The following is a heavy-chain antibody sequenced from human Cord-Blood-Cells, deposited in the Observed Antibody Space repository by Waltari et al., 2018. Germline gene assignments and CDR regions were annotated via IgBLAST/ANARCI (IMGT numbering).Heavy chain of an antibody. Sequence: EVQLVESGGGLVQPGRSLRLSCAASGFTFDDYAMHWVRQDPGKGLEWVSGVSWNSGSIGYADSVKGRFTISRDNAKNSLYLQMNSLRAEDTALYYGAKDPYGSGSYGAYYYYGMDVWGQGTTVTVSS. V-gene: IGHV3-9*01. J-gene: IGHJ6*02. CDR3: AKDPYGSGSYGAYYYYGMDV. D-gene: IGHD3-10*01. CDR2: VSWNSGSI. CDR1: GFTFDDYA.